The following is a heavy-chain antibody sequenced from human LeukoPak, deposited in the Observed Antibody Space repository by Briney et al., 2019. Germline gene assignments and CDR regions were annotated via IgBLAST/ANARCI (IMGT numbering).Heavy chain of an antibody. V-gene: IGHV1-2*02. Sequence: GASAKVSCKASGYTFSGHSMHWVRQAPGQGLEWLGWINPITGDTKYAQKFQGSVTMTRDTSISTVYMELSGLTSDDTAIYYCARYFAVPDGGGFDYWGQGTLVTVSS. J-gene: IGHJ4*02. D-gene: IGHD3-3*01. CDR2: INPITGDT. CDR3: ARYFAVPDGGGFDY. CDR1: GYTFSGHS.